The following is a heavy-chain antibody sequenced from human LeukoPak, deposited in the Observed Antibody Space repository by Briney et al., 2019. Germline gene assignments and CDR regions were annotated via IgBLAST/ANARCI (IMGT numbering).Heavy chain of an antibody. CDR2: ISNTNDIT. D-gene: IGHD2-21*02. V-gene: IGHV3-23*01. J-gene: IGHJ5*02. CDR1: GFTFSSYA. Sequence: PGGSLRLSCVASGFTFSSYAMSWVRQAPGKGLEWVSSISNTNDITYYADSVQGRFTISRDNSKNILYLQMHSLRADDTAVYYCARAYCGGVCYSGWFDPWGQGTLVTVSS. CDR3: ARAYCGGVCYSGWFDP.